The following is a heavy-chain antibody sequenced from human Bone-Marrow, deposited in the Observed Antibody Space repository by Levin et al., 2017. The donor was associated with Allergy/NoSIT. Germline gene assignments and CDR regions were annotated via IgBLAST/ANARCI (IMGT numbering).Heavy chain of an antibody. J-gene: IGHJ5*02. CDR2: IFYSGNT. D-gene: IGHD6-19*01. Sequence: PSETLSLTCTVSGDSIISAIYYWTWLRQTPGKGLEWLGYIFYSGNTHYNPSLKSRLTLSVDTSKNQFSLKLNSVTAADTAVYYCARGRDSSGWGYNWFDPWGQGTLVTVSS. V-gene: IGHV4-30-4*01. CDR3: ARGRDSSGWGYNWFDP. CDR1: GDSIISAIYY.